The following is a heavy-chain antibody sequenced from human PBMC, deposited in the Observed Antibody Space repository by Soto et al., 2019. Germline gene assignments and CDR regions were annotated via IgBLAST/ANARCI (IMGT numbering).Heavy chain of an antibody. J-gene: IGHJ4*02. D-gene: IGHD3-22*01. V-gene: IGHV3-15*01. CDR3: TTPDIDYYDSSGYYTRD. CDR1: GFTFSNAW. Sequence: SLRLSCAASGFTFSNAWMSWVRQAPGKGLEWVGRIKSKTDGGTTDYAAPVQGRFTISRDDSKNTLYLQMNSLKTEDTAVYYCTTPDIDYYDSSGYYTRDWGQGTLVTVSS. CDR2: IKSKTDGGTT.